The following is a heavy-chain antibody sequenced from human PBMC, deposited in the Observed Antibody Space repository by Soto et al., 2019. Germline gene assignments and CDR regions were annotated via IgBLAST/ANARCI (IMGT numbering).Heavy chain of an antibody. J-gene: IGHJ4*02. D-gene: IGHD1-26*01. Sequence: EVQLVESGGGLVQPGGSLRLSCGVSGFTFSTYWMYWVRQAPGKGLMWVSHIDKDGRSTTYADSVNGRFTISRDNAKNTLYLQMNSLRAEDSAMYYCARGGPSGSVDYWGQGTLVTVSS. CDR1: GFTFSTYW. CDR3: ARGGPSGSVDY. CDR2: IDKDGRST. V-gene: IGHV3-74*03.